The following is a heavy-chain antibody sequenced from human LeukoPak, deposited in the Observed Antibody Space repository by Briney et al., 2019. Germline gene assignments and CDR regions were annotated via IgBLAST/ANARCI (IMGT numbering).Heavy chain of an antibody. Sequence: GGSLRLSCAASGFTFSSYGMSWVRQAPGKGLEWVSSISSSSSYIYYADSVKGRFTISRDNAKNSLYLQMNSLRAEDTAVYYCARGEVHYYGSGSDYWGQGTLVTVSS. CDR3: ARGEVHYYGSGSDY. CDR2: ISSSSSYI. V-gene: IGHV3-21*01. J-gene: IGHJ4*02. D-gene: IGHD3-10*01. CDR1: GFTFSSYG.